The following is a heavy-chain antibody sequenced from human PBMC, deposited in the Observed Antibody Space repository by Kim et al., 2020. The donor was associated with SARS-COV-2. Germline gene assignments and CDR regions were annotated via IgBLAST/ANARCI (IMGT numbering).Heavy chain of an antibody. D-gene: IGHD5-18*01. CDR1: GFTFSSYG. J-gene: IGHJ4*02. CDR3: ARGVGYSYGFTPDYYFDY. Sequence: GGSLRLSCAASGFTFSSYGMHWVRQAPGKGLEWVAVIWYDGSNKYYADSVKGRFTISRDNSKNTLYLQMNSLRAEDMAVYYCARGVGYSYGFTPDYYFDYWGQGTLVTVSS. CDR2: IWYDGSNK. V-gene: IGHV3-33*01.